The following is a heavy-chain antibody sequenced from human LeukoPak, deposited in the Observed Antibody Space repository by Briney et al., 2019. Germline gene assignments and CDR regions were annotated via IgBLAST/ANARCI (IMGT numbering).Heavy chain of an antibody. Sequence: WASVKVSCKASGYTFTGYYLHWVRQAPGQGLEWMGWINPNSGDTDYAQNLQGRVTMTRDTSISTAYLDLSRLRSDDTAVYYCARDMDTGPDLFDYWGQGTLVTVSS. V-gene: IGHV1-2*02. CDR1: GYTFTGYY. CDR3: ARDMDTGPDLFDY. CDR2: INPNSGDT. D-gene: IGHD5-18*01. J-gene: IGHJ4*02.